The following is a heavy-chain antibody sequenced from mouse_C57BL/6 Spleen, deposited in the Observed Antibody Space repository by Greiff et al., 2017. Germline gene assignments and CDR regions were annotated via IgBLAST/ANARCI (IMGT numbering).Heavy chain of an antibody. D-gene: IGHD2-4*01. V-gene: IGHV1-42*01. CDR1: GYSFTGYY. CDR3: ARRAIYYDYDGFAY. Sequence: VQLQQSGPELVKPGASVKMSCKASGYSFTGYYMNWVKQRPEKSLEWIGEINPSTGSTNYNQKFKAKATLTVDKSSSTAYMQLKSLTSEDSAVYYCARRAIYYDYDGFAYWGQGTLVTVSA. CDR2: INPSTGST. J-gene: IGHJ3*01.